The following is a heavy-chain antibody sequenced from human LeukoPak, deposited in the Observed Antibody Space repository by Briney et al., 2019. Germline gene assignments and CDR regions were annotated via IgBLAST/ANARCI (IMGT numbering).Heavy chain of an antibody. Sequence: GGSLRLSCAASGFTFSSYSMNWVRQAPGKGLEWVSSISSSSSYIYYADSVKGRFTISRDNAKNSLYLQMNSLRAEDTAVYYCARDSGSYYDGGVYWGQGTLVTVSS. CDR2: ISSSSSYI. V-gene: IGHV3-21*01. D-gene: IGHD1-26*01. CDR3: ARDSGSYYDGGVY. J-gene: IGHJ4*02. CDR1: GFTFSSYS.